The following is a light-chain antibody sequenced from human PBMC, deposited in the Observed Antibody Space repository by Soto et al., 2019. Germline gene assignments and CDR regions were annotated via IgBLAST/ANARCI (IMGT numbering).Light chain of an antibody. V-gene: IGKV3-20*01. CDR1: QSVSSY. J-gene: IGKJ5*01. CDR3: QQYGSSPPIT. CDR2: GAS. Sequence: EIVLTQSPATLSLSPGERATLSCRASQSVSSYLAWYQQKPGQAPRLLMYGASSRATGIPDRFSGSGSGTDFTLTISGLEPEDFAVYYCQQYGSSPPITFGQGTRLEIK.